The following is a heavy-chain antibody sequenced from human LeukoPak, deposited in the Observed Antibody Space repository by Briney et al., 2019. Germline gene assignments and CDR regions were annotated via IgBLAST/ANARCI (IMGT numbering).Heavy chain of an antibody. CDR3: ARGSGGSYHSGTHY. CDR1: GGTFSSYA. Sequence: GASVKVSCKASGGTFSSYAISWVRQAPGQGLEWMGGIIPIFGTANYAQKFQGRVTITADGSTSTAYMELSSLRSEDTAVYHCARGSGGSYHSGTHYWGQGTLVTVSS. D-gene: IGHD1-26*01. CDR2: IIPIFGTA. J-gene: IGHJ4*02. V-gene: IGHV1-69*13.